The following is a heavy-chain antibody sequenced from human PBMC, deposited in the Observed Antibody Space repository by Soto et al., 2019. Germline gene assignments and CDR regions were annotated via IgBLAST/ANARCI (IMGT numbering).Heavy chain of an antibody. Sequence: QVQLVQSGAEVKKPGASVKVSCKTSGYTFTSYDIHWVRQATGQGPEWMGWMNPNSGNTVYALKFQGRITMTRNTSMSTAYMELSSLRPEDTAVYYCARTRFGAVAGTWGQGTLVTVSS. D-gene: IGHD6-19*01. CDR1: GYTFTSYD. CDR2: MNPNSGNT. J-gene: IGHJ5*02. V-gene: IGHV1-8*01. CDR3: ARTRFGAVAGT.